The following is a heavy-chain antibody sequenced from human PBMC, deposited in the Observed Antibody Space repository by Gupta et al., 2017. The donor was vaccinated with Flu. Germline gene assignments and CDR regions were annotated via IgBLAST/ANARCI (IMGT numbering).Heavy chain of an antibody. D-gene: IGHD6-19*01. CDR1: YS. V-gene: IGHV3-21*01. CDR3: ARDLGKEWLPPAEIDY. J-gene: IGHJ4*02. CDR2: ISSSSSYI. Sequence: YSMNWVRQAPGKGLEWVSSISSSSSYIYYADSVKGRFTISRDNAKNSLYLQMNSLRAEDTAVYYCARDLGKEWLPPAEIDYWGQGTLVTVSS.